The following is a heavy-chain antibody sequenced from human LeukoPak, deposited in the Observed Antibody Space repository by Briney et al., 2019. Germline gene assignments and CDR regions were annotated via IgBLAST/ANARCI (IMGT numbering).Heavy chain of an antibody. CDR3: ARVGGITMIVVLITDAFDI. V-gene: IGHV4-39*07. Sequence: SETLSLTCTVSGGSIGSSSYYWGWIRQPPGKGLEWIGSIYYSGSTYYNPSLKSRVTISVDTSKNQFSLKLRSVTAADTAVYYCARVGGITMIVVLITDAFDILGQGTMVTVSS. CDR2: IYYSGST. CDR1: GGSIGSSSYY. J-gene: IGHJ3*02. D-gene: IGHD3-22*01.